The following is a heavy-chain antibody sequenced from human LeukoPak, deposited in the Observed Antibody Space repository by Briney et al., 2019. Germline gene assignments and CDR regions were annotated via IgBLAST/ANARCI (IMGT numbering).Heavy chain of an antibody. V-gene: IGHV1-2*02. CDR1: GYTFTGYY. CDR3: AIARGAPYRHPFVERIAPYYFDD. D-gene: IGHD2-21*01. J-gene: IGHJ4*02. Sequence: ASVKVSCKASGYTFTGYYMHWVREAPGQGLEWMGWINPNSGGTNYSQKFQGRVTITRDTSASTAYMELSSLTSDDTAVYFCAIARGAPYRHPFVERIAPYYFDDWGQGTLVTVSS. CDR2: INPNSGGT.